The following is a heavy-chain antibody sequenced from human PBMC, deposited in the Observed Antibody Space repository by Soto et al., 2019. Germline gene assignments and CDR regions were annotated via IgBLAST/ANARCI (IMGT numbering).Heavy chain of an antibody. J-gene: IGHJ4*02. CDR2: SRNRVNNHST. CDR1: EFSFSDQY. V-gene: IGHV3-72*01. CDR3: SRVDPSAQSTDS. D-gene: IGHD2-2*01. Sequence: VQVEESGGGLVLPGGSLRLSCTVSAVSEFSFSDQYMDWVRQAPGKGLEWVGRSRNRVNNHSTAYAASVQGRFTISRDESKNTVYLQMHSLKTDDTAVYYCSRVDPSAQSTDSWGQGTLVTVSS.